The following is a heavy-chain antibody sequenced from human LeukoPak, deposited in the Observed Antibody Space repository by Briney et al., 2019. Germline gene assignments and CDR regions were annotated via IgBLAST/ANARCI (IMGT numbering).Heavy chain of an antibody. CDR2: IYYSGST. Sequence: KPSETLSLTCTVSGGSISSYYWSWIRQPPGKGLEWIGYIYYSGSTNYNPSLKSRVTISVDTSKNQFSLKLSSVTAADTAVYYCARAVAGMAFDIWGQGTTVTVSS. CDR1: GGSISSYY. J-gene: IGHJ3*02. D-gene: IGHD6-19*01. CDR3: ARAVAGMAFDI. V-gene: IGHV4-59*01.